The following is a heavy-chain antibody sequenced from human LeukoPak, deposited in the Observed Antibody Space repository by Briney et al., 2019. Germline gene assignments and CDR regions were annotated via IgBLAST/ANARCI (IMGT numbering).Heavy chain of an antibody. V-gene: IGHV4-59*01. Sequence: PSETLSLTCTVSGGSISSYYWSWIRQPPGKGLEWIGYIYYSGSTNYNPSLKSRVTISVDTSKNQFSLKLSSVTAADTAVYYCARDPSRRDRAYYYYMDVRGKGTTVTVSS. CDR2: IYYSGST. J-gene: IGHJ6*03. CDR3: ARDPSRRDRAYYYYMDV. D-gene: IGHD2-15*01. CDR1: GGSISSYY.